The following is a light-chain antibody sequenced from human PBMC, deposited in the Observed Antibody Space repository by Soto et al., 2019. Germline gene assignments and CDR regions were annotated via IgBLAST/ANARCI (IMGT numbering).Light chain of an antibody. CDR1: QSFSNY. Sequence: EVVLTQSPATLSLSPGERATLSCRASQSFSNYLVWYQQRPGQPPRLLIADASRRATGIPARFSGSGSGTDFTLTISSLEPEDFAVYYCQQRGSWSITFGHGTRLEI. V-gene: IGKV3-11*01. CDR3: QQRGSWSIT. CDR2: DAS. J-gene: IGKJ5*01.